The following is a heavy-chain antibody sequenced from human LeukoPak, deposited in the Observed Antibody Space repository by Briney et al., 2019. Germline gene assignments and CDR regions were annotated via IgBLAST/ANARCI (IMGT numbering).Heavy chain of an antibody. V-gene: IGHV1-18*01. CDR1: GYTFTSYG. CDR2: ISAYNGNT. D-gene: IGHD6-13*01. Sequence: ASVKVSCKASGYTFTSYGISWVRQAPGQGLEWMGWISAYNGNTNYAQKLQGRVTMTTDTSTSTAYMELRSLRSDDTAVYYCARSWGPPFTYYYMDAWGKGTTVTISS. CDR3: ARSWGPPFTYYYMDA. J-gene: IGHJ6*03.